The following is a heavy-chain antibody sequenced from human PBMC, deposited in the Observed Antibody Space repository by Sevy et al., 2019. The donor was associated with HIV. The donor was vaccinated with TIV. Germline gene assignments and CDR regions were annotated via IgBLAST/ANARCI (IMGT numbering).Heavy chain of an antibody. Sequence: GGSLRLSCAASGFAFYEYGMSWIRQAPGKGLEWVATLSFGCGKINYAHSVKGRFTISRDNSKNSFYLQMDNLRVEDTALYYCAREGCSRPHDYWGQGTRVTVSS. D-gene: IGHD2-8*01. CDR2: LSFGCGKI. CDR1: GFAFYEYG. V-gene: IGHV3-23*01. CDR3: AREGCSRPHDY. J-gene: IGHJ4*02.